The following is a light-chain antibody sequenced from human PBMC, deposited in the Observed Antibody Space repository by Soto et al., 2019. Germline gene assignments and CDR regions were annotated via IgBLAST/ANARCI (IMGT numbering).Light chain of an antibody. Sequence: DIQMTQSPSTLSASVGDIVTITCRASQSISSWLAWYQQKPGKAPKLLIYDASSLESGVPSRFSGSGSGTEFTLTIRSLQPDDFATYYCQQYNSYWTFGQGTKVEIK. J-gene: IGKJ1*01. CDR2: DAS. CDR3: QQYNSYWT. V-gene: IGKV1-5*01. CDR1: QSISSW.